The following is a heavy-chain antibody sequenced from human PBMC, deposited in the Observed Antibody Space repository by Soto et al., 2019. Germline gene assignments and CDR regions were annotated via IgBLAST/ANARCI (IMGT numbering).Heavy chain of an antibody. J-gene: IGHJ6*02. D-gene: IGHD6-13*01. Sequence: GASVKVSCKVSGYTLTELSMHWVRQAPGKGLEWMGGFDPEDGETIYAQKFQGRVTMTEDTSTDTAYMELGSLRSEDTAVYYCATDRRQQLTPGYYYYGMDVWGQGTTVTVSS. V-gene: IGHV1-24*01. CDR2: FDPEDGET. CDR1: GYTLTELS. CDR3: ATDRRQQLTPGYYYYGMDV.